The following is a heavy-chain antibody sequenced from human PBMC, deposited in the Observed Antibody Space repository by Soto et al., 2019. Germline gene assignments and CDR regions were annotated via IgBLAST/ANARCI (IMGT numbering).Heavy chain of an antibody. CDR1: LFIVSDNY. CDR3: ATRMTTAPY. J-gene: IGHJ4*02. Sequence: EVRLVQSGGGLVQPGGSLRLSCAASLFIVSDNYMSWVRQAPGKGLEWVSLIYSGGGTDYAESVKGRFTISRDNSKNTLYLQMNSLKAEATGIYYCATRMTTAPYWGQGTVVNVSS. V-gene: IGHV3-66*01. CDR2: IYSGGGT. D-gene: IGHD4-17*01.